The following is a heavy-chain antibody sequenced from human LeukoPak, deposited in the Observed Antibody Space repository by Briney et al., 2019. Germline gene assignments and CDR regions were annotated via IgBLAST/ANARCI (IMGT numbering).Heavy chain of an antibody. J-gene: IGHJ4*02. CDR1: GFTFSSYS. CDR3: ARDPSGIAAAI. Sequence: GVLRLSCAASGFTFSSYSMNWVRQAPGKGLEWVSSISSSSSYIYYADSVKGRFTISRDNAKNSLYLQMNSLRAEDTAVYYCARDPSGIAAAIWGQGTLVTVSS. V-gene: IGHV3-21*01. CDR2: ISSSSSYI. D-gene: IGHD6-13*01.